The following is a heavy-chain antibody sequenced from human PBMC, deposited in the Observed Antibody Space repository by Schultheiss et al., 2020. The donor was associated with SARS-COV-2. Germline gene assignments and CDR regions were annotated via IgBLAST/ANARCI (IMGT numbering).Heavy chain of an antibody. CDR2: MNPNSGNT. V-gene: IGHV1-8*02. CDR1: GYTFTGYY. D-gene: IGHD3-10*01. Sequence: ASVKVSCKASGYTFTGYYMHWVRQATGQGLEWMGWMNPNSGNTGYAQKFQGRVTMTRNTSISTAYMELSSLRSDDTAVYYCARDRGYYGSGRLYYYYGMDVWGQGTTVTVSS. J-gene: IGHJ6*02. CDR3: ARDRGYYGSGRLYYYYGMDV.